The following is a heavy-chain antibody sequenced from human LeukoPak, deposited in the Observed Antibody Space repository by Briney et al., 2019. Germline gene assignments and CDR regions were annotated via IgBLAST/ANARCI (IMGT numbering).Heavy chain of an antibody. V-gene: IGHV3-9*03. CDR2: ISWYSDNI. Sequence: GGSLRLSCAASGFTFEDFAMHWVQKTPGKGLEWVSGISWYSDNIGYAVSVMGRFTISRDNAKNTLYLEMNSLRPEDMGLYYCAKASNIASPYSHIDVWGKGTTVAVSS. CDR3: AKASNIASPYSHIDV. J-gene: IGHJ6*03. CDR1: GFTFEDFA. D-gene: IGHD2-21*01.